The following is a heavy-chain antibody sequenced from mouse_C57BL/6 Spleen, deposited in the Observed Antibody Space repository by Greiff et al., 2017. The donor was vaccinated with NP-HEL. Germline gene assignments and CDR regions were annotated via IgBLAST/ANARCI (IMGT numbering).Heavy chain of an antibody. D-gene: IGHD2-4*01. Sequence: QVQLQQPGAELVRPGSSVKLSCKASGYTFTSYWMHWVKQRPIQGLEWIGNIDPSDSETHYNQKFKDKATMTVDKSSSTAYMQLSSLTSEDSAVYYCASEGKYDYDGYAMDYWGQGTSVTVSS. V-gene: IGHV1-52*01. CDR1: GYTFTSYW. J-gene: IGHJ4*01. CDR2: IDPSDSET. CDR3: ASEGKYDYDGYAMDY.